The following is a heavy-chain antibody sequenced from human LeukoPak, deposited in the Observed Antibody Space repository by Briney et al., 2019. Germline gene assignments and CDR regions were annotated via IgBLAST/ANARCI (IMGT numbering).Heavy chain of an antibody. D-gene: IGHD6-6*01. V-gene: IGHV1-2*06. CDR2: INPNSGDT. CDR3: ARAWPQRKLVDGKVRYYYYGMDV. J-gene: IGHJ6*02. CDR1: GYTFTGYY. Sequence: ASVKVSCKASGYTFTGYYMHWVRQAPGQGLEWMGRINPNSGDTNYAQKFQGRVTMTRDTSISTAYMELSRLRSDDTAVYYCARAWPQRKLVDGKVRYYYYGMDVWGQGTTVTVSS.